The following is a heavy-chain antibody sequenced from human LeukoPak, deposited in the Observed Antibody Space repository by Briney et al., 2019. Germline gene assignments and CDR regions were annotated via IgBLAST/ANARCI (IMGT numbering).Heavy chain of an antibody. CDR2: IYPSDSDT. CDR3: ARPGENYSIDY. V-gene: IGHV5-51*01. J-gene: IGHJ4*02. Sequence: GESLKISCKGSGYRFPSYWIGWVRQMPGKGLEWMGIIYPSDSDTRYSPSFQGQVTISADKSISTAYLQWNSLKASDTAMYYCARPGENYSIDYWSQGTLVTVSS. D-gene: IGHD1-7*01. CDR1: GYRFPSYW.